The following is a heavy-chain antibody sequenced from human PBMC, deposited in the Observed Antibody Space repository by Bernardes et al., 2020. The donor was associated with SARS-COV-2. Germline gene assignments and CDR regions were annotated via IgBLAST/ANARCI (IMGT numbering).Heavy chain of an antibody. CDR3: ATAPPLSGSYSDYYYYGMDV. D-gene: IGHD1-26*01. V-gene: IGHV1-24*01. J-gene: IGHJ6*02. Sequence: ASVKVSCKVSGYTLTELSMHWVRQAPGKGLEWMGGFDPEDGETIYAQKFQGRVTMTEDTSTDTAYMELSSLRSEDTAVYYCATAPPLSGSYSDYYYYGMDVWGQGTTVTVSS. CDR2: FDPEDGET. CDR1: GYTLTELS.